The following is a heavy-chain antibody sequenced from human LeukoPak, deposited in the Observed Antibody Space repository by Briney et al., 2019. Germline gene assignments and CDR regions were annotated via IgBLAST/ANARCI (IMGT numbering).Heavy chain of an antibody. CDR1: GFTFSSYA. D-gene: IGHD3-16*01. J-gene: IGHJ4*02. CDR3: AKDGEGLGGPFDY. V-gene: IGHV3-23*01. Sequence: PGGSLRFSCAASGFTFSSYAMSWVRQAPGKGLEWVSAISGSGGSTYYADSVKGRFTISRDSSKNTLYLQMNSLRAEDTAVYYCAKDGEGLGGPFDYWGQGTLVTVSS. CDR2: ISGSGGST.